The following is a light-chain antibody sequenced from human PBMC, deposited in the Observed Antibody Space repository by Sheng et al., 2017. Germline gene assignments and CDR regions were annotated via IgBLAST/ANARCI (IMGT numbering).Light chain of an antibody. CDR3: QQYADWPPLT. J-gene: IGKJ1*01. CDR1: QSVRSSY. V-gene: IGKV3-20*01. Sequence: EIVLTQSPGTLSLSPGERATLSCRASQSVRSSYLAWYHQKPGQPPRLLIYGATSKGPGFLDRFSGSGSGTHFTLTITSLQAEDVGLYYCQQYADWPPLTFGQGTKVEIK. CDR2: GAT.